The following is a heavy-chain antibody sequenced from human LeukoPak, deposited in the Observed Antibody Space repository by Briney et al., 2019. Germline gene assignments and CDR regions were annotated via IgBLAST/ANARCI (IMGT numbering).Heavy chain of an antibody. D-gene: IGHD4-4*01. Sequence: GGSLRLSCAASGFTFSSYAMSWVRQAPGKGLEWGSAISGSGGSTYYADSVKGRFTISRDNSKNTLYLQMNSLRAEDTAVYYCAKGIYLSNYYYYGMDVLGQGTTVTVSS. CDR3: AKGIYLSNYYYYGMDV. CDR2: ISGSGGST. V-gene: IGHV3-23*01. CDR1: GFTFSSYA. J-gene: IGHJ6*02.